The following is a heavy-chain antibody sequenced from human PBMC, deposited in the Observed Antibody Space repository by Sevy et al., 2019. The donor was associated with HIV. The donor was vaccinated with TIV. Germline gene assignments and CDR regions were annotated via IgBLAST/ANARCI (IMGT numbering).Heavy chain of an antibody. J-gene: IGHJ4*02. CDR3: ARALTDHFDY. CDR2: INPSGGSR. CDR1: GYTFTSYY. V-gene: IGHV1-46*01. Sequence: ASVKVSCKASGYTFTSYYMHWVRQAPGQGLEWMGIINPSGGSRSYAQKFQGRVTMTRDTSTITVYMELSSLRSEDTAVYYCARALTDHFDYWGQGTLVTVSS.